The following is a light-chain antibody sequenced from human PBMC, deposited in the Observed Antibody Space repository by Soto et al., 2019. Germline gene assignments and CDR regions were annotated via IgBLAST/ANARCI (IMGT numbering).Light chain of an antibody. CDR2: DVR. J-gene: IGLJ2*01. Sequence: QSVLTQPRSVSGSPGQSVAISCTGTNSDVGGYNYVSWYQQHPGKAPKLMIYDVRERPSGVPDRFSGSKSGNTASLTISGXXXXXXXDYYCCSYAGAYTLIFGGGTKLTVL. CDR3: CSYAGAYTLI. CDR1: NSDVGGYNY. V-gene: IGLV2-11*01.